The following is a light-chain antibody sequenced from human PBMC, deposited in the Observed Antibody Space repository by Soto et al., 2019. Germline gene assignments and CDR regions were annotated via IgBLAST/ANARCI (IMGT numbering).Light chain of an antibody. Sequence: EIVMTQSPATLSVSPGERATLSCRASQSVYTTLAWYQQRPGQAPRLLIYSASTRATGIPARFSGSGSGTEFTLTISSLQSEDFAVYCCQQYNKWPLTFGGGTTVEFK. CDR3: QQYNKWPLT. J-gene: IGKJ4*01. V-gene: IGKV3-15*01. CDR2: SAS. CDR1: QSVYTT.